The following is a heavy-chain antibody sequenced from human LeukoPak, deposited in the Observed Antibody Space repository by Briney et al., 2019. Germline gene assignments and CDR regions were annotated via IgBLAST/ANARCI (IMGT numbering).Heavy chain of an antibody. CDR2: INHSGST. Sequence: SETLSLTCAVDGGSFSGYYWSWIPKPPGKGLEWIGEINHSGSTNYNPSLKSRVTISVDTSKNQFSLKLSSVTAADTAVYYCARVGHGGYSYGYSNWFDPWGQGTLVTVSS. V-gene: IGHV4-34*01. CDR1: GGSFSGYY. CDR3: ARVGHGGYSYGYSNWFDP. D-gene: IGHD5-18*01. J-gene: IGHJ5*02.